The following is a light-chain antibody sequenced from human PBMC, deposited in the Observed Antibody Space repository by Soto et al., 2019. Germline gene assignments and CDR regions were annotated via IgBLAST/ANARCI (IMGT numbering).Light chain of an antibody. J-gene: IGLJ1*01. CDR2: GNS. Sequence: QSVLTQPPSVSGAPGQRVTISCTGSGSNIGAGFDVHWYQQLPGTAPKLLIYGNSNRPSGVPDRFSGSKSGTSASLAISGLQSDDEADYYCATWDDSLNGYVFGTGTKLTVL. CDR1: GSNIGAGFD. CDR3: ATWDDSLNGYV. V-gene: IGLV1-40*01.